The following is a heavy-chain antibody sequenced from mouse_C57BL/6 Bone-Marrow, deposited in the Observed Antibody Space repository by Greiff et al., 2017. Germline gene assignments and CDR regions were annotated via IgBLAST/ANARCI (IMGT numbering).Heavy chain of an antibody. CDR2: ISNGGGST. V-gene: IGHV5-12*01. CDR3: ARRSYVWYFDV. J-gene: IGHJ1*03. D-gene: IGHD1-1*01. CDR1: GFTFSDYY. Sequence: EVNVVESGGGLVQPGGSLKLSCAASGFTFSDYYMYWVRQTPEQRLEWVAYISNGGGSTYYPDTVKGRFTISRDNAKNTLYLQMSRLKSEDTAMYYCARRSYVWYFDVWGTGTTVTVSS.